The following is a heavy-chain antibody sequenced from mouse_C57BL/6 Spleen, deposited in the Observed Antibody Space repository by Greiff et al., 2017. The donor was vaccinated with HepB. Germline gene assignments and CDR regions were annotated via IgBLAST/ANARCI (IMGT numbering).Heavy chain of an antibody. V-gene: IGHV5-6*01. CDR3: ARHPSTYSNHPWYFDV. J-gene: IGHJ1*03. Sequence: EVQRVESGGDLVKPGGSLKLSCAASGFTFSSYGMSWVRQTPDKRLEWVATISSGGSYTYYPDSVKGRFTISRDNAKNTLYLQMSSLKSEDTAMYYCARHPSTYSNHPWYFDVWGTGTTVTVSS. CDR1: GFTFSSYG. CDR2: ISSGGSYT. D-gene: IGHD2-5*01.